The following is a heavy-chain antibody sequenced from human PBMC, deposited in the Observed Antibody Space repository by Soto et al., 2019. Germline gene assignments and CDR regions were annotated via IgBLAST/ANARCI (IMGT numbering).Heavy chain of an antibody. CDR1: GFTFRTYA. CDR2: ISYDGGNK. J-gene: IGHJ6*01. D-gene: IGHD2-15*01. CDR3: ARGDREDIAVVIGVRPGEYGVDV. V-gene: IGHV3-30-3*01. Sequence: QVQLVESGGGVVQPGRSLRLSCAASGFTFRTYARHWVRQAPGKGLECVAVISYDGGNKFYRDYVKGRFTISRDNSKNTLYLQINSLRYEDTAVYYCARGDREDIAVVIGVRPGEYGVDVWGQGTTVTVSS.